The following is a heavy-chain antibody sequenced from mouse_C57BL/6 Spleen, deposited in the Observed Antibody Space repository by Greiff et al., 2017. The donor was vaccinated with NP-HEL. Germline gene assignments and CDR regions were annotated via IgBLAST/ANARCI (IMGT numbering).Heavy chain of an antibody. D-gene: IGHD1-1*02. V-gene: IGHV5-9-1*02. CDR1: GFTFSSYA. CDR3: TRDPIWYAMDY. J-gene: IGHJ4*01. CDR2: ISSGGDYI. Sequence: EVHLVESGEGLVKPGGSLTLSCAASGFTFSSYAMSWVRQTPEKRLEWVAYISSGGDYIYYAATVKGRFTISRDNARNTLYLQMSSLKSEDTAMYYCTRDPIWYAMDYWGQGTSVTVSS.